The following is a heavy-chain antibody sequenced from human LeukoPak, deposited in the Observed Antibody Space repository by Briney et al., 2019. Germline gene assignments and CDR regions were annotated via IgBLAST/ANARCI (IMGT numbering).Heavy chain of an antibody. V-gene: IGHV3-30-3*01. J-gene: IGHJ4*02. D-gene: IGHD1-26*01. CDR1: GFIFSSYA. CDR2: ISYDGTNK. CDR3: ARSFGGSYAYFDY. Sequence: PGGSLRLSCVASGFIFSSYAMHWVRQAPGKGLEWVALISYDGTNKYYADSVRGRFTISGDDSKNTLYLQMNSLRADDTAVYYCARSFGGSYAYFDYWGQGTLVTVSS.